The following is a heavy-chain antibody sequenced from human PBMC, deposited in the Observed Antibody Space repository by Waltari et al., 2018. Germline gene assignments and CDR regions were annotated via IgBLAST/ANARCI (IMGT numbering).Heavy chain of an antibody. V-gene: IGHV4-59*01. J-gene: IGHJ6*02. D-gene: IGHD3-3*01. CDR3: ARATIFGVVPPYYYYGMDV. CDR1: GGSISSYY. Sequence: QVQLQESGPGLVKPSETLSLTCTVSGGSISSYYWSWIRQPPGQGLEWIGYIYYSGSTNYNPSLKSRVTISVDTSKNQFSLKLSSVTAADTAVYYCARATIFGVVPPYYYYGMDVWGQGTTVTVSS. CDR2: IYYSGST.